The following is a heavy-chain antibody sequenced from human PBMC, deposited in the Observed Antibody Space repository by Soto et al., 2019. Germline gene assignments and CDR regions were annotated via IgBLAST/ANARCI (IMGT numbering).Heavy chain of an antibody. CDR1: GGSIRSSDHF. V-gene: IGHV4-30-4*01. Sequence: TLSLTCTVSGGSIRSSDHFWTWIRQPPGKGLEWIGFVYFTGTTSYSPSLKSRATISLDTSRSQFSLKLTSVTAADTAVYYCARDDRQWLNAFDVWGQGTTVTVSS. CDR2: VYFTGTT. J-gene: IGHJ3*01. D-gene: IGHD6-19*01. CDR3: ARDDRQWLNAFDV.